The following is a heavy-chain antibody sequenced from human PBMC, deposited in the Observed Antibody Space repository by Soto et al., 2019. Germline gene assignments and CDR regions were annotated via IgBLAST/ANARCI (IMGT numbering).Heavy chain of an antibody. CDR3: ARPDYGARSYPDY. Sequence: QVQRVESGGGVVQPGRSLRLSCTAAGFTFSSYAMHLVRQAPGKGLEWVAVISYDGSNKYYADSVKGRFTISRDKSKNTLFLQVNSLRAEHTAVDYCARPDYGARSYPDYWGQGTLVTVSS. D-gene: IGHD3-10*01. J-gene: IGHJ4*02. CDR1: GFTFSSYA. V-gene: IGHV3-30-3*01. CDR2: ISYDGSNK.